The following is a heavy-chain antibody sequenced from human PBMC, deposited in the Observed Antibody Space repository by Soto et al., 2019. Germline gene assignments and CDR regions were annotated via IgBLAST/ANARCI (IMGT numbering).Heavy chain of an antibody. V-gene: IGHV4-4*02. Sequence: PSETLSLTCAVSGGSISSSNWWSWVRQPPGKGLEWIGEIYHSGSTNYNPSLKSRVTISVDKSKNQFSLKLSSVTAADTAVYYCEREIVATRDNWFDPWGQGTLVTVSS. D-gene: IGHD5-12*01. CDR3: EREIVATRDNWFDP. J-gene: IGHJ5*02. CDR1: GGSISSSNW. CDR2: IYHSGST.